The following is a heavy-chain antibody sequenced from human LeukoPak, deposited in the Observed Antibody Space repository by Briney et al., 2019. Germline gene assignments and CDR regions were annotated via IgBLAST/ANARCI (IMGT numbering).Heavy chain of an antibody. D-gene: IGHD2-21*02. CDR2: INTAGSST. CDR3: ARAGDCRFEY. J-gene: IGHJ4*02. Sequence: GGSLRLSCAASGFTFSSYWMHWVRQAPGKGLVWVSRINTAGSSTNYADSVKGRFTISRDNAKNTVYLQMNSLRAEDTAVYYCARAGDCRFEYWGQGALVTVSS. V-gene: IGHV3-74*01. CDR1: GFTFSSYW.